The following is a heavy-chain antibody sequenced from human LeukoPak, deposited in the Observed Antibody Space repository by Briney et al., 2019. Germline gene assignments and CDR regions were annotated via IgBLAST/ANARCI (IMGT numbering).Heavy chain of an antibody. CDR2: INPNSGGT. Sequence: ASVKVSCKASGYTFTGYYINWVRQAPGQGLECMGWINPNSGGTNFAQKFQGRVTMTRDTSISTAYMELSRLRSDDTAVYYCARGSARETGYGDMLTGVSYWGQGTLVTVSS. CDR1: GYTFTGYY. CDR3: ARGSARETGYGDMLTGVSY. D-gene: IGHD3-9*01. V-gene: IGHV1-2*02. J-gene: IGHJ4*02.